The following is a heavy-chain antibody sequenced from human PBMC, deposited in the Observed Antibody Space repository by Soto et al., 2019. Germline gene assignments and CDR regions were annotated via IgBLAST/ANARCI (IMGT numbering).Heavy chain of an antibody. D-gene: IGHD1-1*01. CDR1: NFTFSIYT. V-gene: IGHV3-21*01. CDR2: IVSVGDQI. Sequence: PGGSLRLSCAASNFTFSIYTMNWVRQAPGKGLEWVSSIVSVGDQIYYADSAKGRFTISRDSANHSLYLQMNSLRAEDTAVYYCHLWAWTVTTNYHYGADAWGQGTTVTVSS. CDR3: HLWAWTVTTNYHYGADA. J-gene: IGHJ6*02.